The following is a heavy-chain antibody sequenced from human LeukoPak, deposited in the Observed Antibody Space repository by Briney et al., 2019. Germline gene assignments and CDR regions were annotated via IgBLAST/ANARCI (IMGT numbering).Heavy chain of an antibody. J-gene: IGHJ4*02. D-gene: IGHD6-19*01. V-gene: IGHV3-21*01. CDR2: ISSGSSYI. CDR3: ARLAVAYFDY. CDR1: GFTFSSYS. Sequence: GGSLRLSCAASGFTFSSYSMNWVRQAPGKGLEWVSSISSGSSYIYYADSVKGRFTISRDNAKNSLYLQMNSLRAEDTAVYYCARLAVAYFDYWGQGTLVTVSS.